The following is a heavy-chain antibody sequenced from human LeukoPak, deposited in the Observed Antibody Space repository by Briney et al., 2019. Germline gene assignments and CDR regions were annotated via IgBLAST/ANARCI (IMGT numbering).Heavy chain of an antibody. V-gene: IGHV3-11*01. CDR2: ISSSGSTI. Sequence: GGSLRLSCAASGFTFSDYYMSWIRQAPGKGLEWVSYISSSGSTIYYADSVKGRFTISRDNAKNSLYLQMNSLRAEDTAVYYCARKDIAVAGTSYFQHWGQGTLVTASS. D-gene: IGHD6-19*01. CDR1: GFTFSDYY. CDR3: ARKDIAVAGTSYFQH. J-gene: IGHJ1*01.